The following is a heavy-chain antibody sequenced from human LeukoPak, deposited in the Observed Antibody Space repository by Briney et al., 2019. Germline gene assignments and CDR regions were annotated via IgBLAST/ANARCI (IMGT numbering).Heavy chain of an antibody. CDR1: GFTFSSYA. D-gene: IGHD4-17*01. CDR3: ARASLYGEYAFDI. CDR2: ISYDGSNK. V-gene: IGHV3-30*04. J-gene: IGHJ3*02. Sequence: GGSLRLSCAASGFTFSSYAMHWVRQAPGKGLEWVAVISYDGSNKYYADSVKGRFTISRDNSKNTLYLQMNSLRAEDTAVYYCARASLYGEYAFDIWGQGTMVTVSS.